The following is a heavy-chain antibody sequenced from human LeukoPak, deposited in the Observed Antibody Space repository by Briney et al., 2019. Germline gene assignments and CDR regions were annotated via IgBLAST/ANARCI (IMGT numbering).Heavy chain of an antibody. CDR3: ARDKVRPDYYGSGSQGEYFQH. D-gene: IGHD3-10*01. CDR1: GFTFSDYY. CDR2: ISSSGSTI. Sequence: PGGSLRLSCVVSGFTFSDYYMSWVRQAPGKGLEWVSYISSSGSTIYYADSVKGRFTISRDNAKNSLYLQMNSLRVEDTAVYYCARDKVRPDYYGSGSQGEYFQHWGQGTLVAVSS. J-gene: IGHJ1*01. V-gene: IGHV3-11*01.